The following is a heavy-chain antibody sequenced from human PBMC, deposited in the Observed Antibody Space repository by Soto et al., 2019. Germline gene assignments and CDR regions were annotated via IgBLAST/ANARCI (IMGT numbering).Heavy chain of an antibody. J-gene: IGHJ4*02. CDR2: ISYSGST. D-gene: IGHD6-19*01. Sequence: SETLSLTCTVSGGSISSSKNYWGWIRQPPGKGLEWIGTISYSGSTYYNPSLNGRVIISADTSKNQFSLKLSSLTAADTAVYYCARSGSGSGWLGGQGTLVTVS. V-gene: IGHV4-39*01. CDR3: ARSGSGSGWL. CDR1: GGSISSSKNY.